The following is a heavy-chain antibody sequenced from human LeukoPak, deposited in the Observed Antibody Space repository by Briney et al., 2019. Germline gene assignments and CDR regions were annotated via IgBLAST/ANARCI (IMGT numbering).Heavy chain of an antibody. Sequence: PSETLSLTCTVSGGSISSIYNYWGWIRQPQGKGLQWIGNIYYSGSTYYNPSLKSRVTISVDTSKNQFSLKLSSVTAADTAVYYCARVQYSRFDPWGQGTLVTVSS. CDR3: ARVQYSRFDP. V-gene: IGHV4-39*07. J-gene: IGHJ5*02. CDR1: GGSISSIYNY. D-gene: IGHD2-21*01. CDR2: IYYSGST.